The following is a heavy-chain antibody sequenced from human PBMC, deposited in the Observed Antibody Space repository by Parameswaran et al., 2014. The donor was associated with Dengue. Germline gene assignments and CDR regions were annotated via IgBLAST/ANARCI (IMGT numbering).Heavy chain of an antibody. J-gene: IGHJ5*02. CDR2: IYYSGST. CDR3: ARRLYCSSTSCYAGGWFDP. V-gene: IGHV4-59*08. Sequence: VRQAPGKGLEWIGYIYYSGSTNYNPSLKSRVTISVDTSKNQFSLKLSSVTAADTAVYYCARRLYCSSTSCYAGGWFDPWGQGTLVTVSS. D-gene: IGHD2-2*01.